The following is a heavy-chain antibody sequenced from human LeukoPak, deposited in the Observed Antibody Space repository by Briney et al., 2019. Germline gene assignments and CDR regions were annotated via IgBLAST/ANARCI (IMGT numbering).Heavy chain of an antibody. CDR2: ISWNSGSI. CDR1: GFIFNNYA. CDR3: AKDNRRHYTSGPNPDSLH. V-gene: IGHV3-9*01. Sequence: GGSLRLSCAGSGFIFNNYAMHWVGQPPGKGLEWVSGISWNSGSIDYADSVKGRFTISRDNAKTSLYLQMNSLRVEDTAFYYCAKDNRRHYTSGPNPDSLHWGQGALVTVSS. J-gene: IGHJ4*02. D-gene: IGHD6-19*01.